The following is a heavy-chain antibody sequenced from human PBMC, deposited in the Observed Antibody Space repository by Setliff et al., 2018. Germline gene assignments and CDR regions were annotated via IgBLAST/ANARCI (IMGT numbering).Heavy chain of an antibody. J-gene: IGHJ4*02. CDR1: GYTFNDYG. V-gene: IGHV1-18*01. CDR2: ISAHTGNT. D-gene: IGHD2-8*01. Sequence: ASVKVSCKTSGYTFNDYGIAWVRQAPGQGLEWMGWISAHTGNTYYTPKLHGRVTLTTDTFTSTAYMELRSLGSDDTAVYYCSRLVRYCTRTTCQRLSGGEFWGQGTLVTVSS. CDR3: SRLVRYCTRTTCQRLSGGEF.